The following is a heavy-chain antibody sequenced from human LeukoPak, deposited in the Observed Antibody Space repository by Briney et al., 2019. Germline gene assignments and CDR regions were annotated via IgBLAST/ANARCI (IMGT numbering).Heavy chain of an antibody. Sequence: PSETLSLTCTVSGGSISSSSYYWGWIRQPPGKGLEWIGSIYYSGSTYYNPSLKSRVTISVDTSKNQFSLKLSSVTAADTAVYYCARHHMWYFDYWGQGTLVTVSS. CDR3: ARHHMWYFDY. V-gene: IGHV4-39*07. D-gene: IGHD2-21*01. CDR1: GGSISSSSYY. J-gene: IGHJ4*02. CDR2: IYYSGST.